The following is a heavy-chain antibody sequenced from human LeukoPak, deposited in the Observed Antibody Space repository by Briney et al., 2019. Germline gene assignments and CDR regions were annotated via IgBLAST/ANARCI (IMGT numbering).Heavy chain of an antibody. Sequence: SVKVSCKASGGTFSSYAISWVRQAPGQGLEWMGRIIPILGTANYAQKFQGRVTITTDESTSTAYMELSSLRSEDTAVYYCARETQDVHYRPFLEWLGTLFYWGQGTLVTVSS. CDR1: GGTFSSYA. V-gene: IGHV1-69*05. J-gene: IGHJ4*02. CDR3: ARETQDVHYRPFLEWLGTLFY. CDR2: IIPILGTA. D-gene: IGHD3-3*01.